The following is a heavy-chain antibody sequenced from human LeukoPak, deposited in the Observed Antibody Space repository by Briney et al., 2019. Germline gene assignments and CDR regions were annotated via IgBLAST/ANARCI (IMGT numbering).Heavy chain of an antibody. CDR1: GGPISRYY. V-gene: IGHV4-4*07. D-gene: IGHD2-15*01. CDR3: ARDPEGWPDAEYFQH. Sequence: KPSETLTLTCTVSGGPISRYYWSWLRQPAGKGLEWIGRIYTSGSTNYNPSLKSRVTMSVDKSKNQFSLKLSSVTAADTAVYYCARDPEGWPDAEYFQHWGQGTLVTVSS. J-gene: IGHJ1*01. CDR2: IYTSGST.